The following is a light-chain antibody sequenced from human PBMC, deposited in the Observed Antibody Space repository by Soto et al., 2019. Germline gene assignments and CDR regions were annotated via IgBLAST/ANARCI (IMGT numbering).Light chain of an antibody. V-gene: IGKV1-5*03. J-gene: IGKJ2*01. Sequence: DIQMTQSPSTLSASVGDRVTMTCRASQSISTWLAWYQQKPGKAPNLLIYKASNLESGVPSRFSGSGSGTEFTLTISGLQRDDFATYYCQQYETYYTFGQGTKLEIK. CDR2: KAS. CDR1: QSISTW. CDR3: QQYETYYT.